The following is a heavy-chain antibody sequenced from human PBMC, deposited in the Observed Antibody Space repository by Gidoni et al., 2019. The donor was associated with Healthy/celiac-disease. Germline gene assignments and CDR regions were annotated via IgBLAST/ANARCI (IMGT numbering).Heavy chain of an antibody. J-gene: IGHJ4*02. CDR3: AKVRYGGNPAYFDY. Sequence: EVQLLESGGGLVQPGGSLRLTCAASGFTFSSYAMRWVRQAPGKGLEWVSAISGSGGSTYYADSVKGRFTISIDNSKNTLYLQMNSLRAEDTAVYYCAKVRYGGNPAYFDYWGQGTLVTVSS. CDR1: GFTFSSYA. V-gene: IGHV3-23*01. CDR2: ISGSGGST. D-gene: IGHD4-17*01.